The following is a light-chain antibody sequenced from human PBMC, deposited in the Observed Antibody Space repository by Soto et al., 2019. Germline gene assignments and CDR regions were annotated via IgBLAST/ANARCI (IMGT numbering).Light chain of an antibody. CDR1: QSVGSN. Sequence: EIVMTQSPDILSVSPGETATLSCRASQSVGSNLAWYQQKPGQAPRLLISDASPRAAGLPARFSGSGSGTEFTLPISSLQSEDFAVYYCQQSNNWPKTFGQGTRVEIK. J-gene: IGKJ1*01. V-gene: IGKV3-15*01. CDR3: QQSNNWPKT. CDR2: DAS.